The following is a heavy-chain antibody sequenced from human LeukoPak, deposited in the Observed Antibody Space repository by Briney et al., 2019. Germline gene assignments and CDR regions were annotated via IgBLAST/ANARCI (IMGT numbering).Heavy chain of an antibody. J-gene: IGHJ4*02. D-gene: IGHD4-17*01. CDR2: VYYSGST. CDR3: ARASGGYGDPFDY. CDR1: GGSISSHY. V-gene: IGHV4-59*11. Sequence: PSETLSLTCSVSGGSISSHYWSWIRPPPGKGLVWVGYVYYSGSTNYNPSLKSRVTISIDTSKNQFSLTLRSVTAADTAVYYCARASGGYGDPFDYWGQGTLVTVSS.